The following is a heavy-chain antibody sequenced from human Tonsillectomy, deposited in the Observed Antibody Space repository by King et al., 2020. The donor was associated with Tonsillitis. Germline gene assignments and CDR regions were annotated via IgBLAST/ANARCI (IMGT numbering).Heavy chain of an antibody. Sequence: ITLKESGPTLVKPTQTLTLTCTFSGFSLSTSGVGVGWIRQPPGKALEWLALIYWDDDKRYSPSLKNRLNIPKDTSKNQVVLTMTNMDPVDTATYYCAHSGAGFILRYFDPWGQGTLVTVSS. V-gene: IGHV2-5*02. CDR2: IYWDDDK. CDR3: AHSGAGFILRYFDP. D-gene: IGHD3-9*01. CDR1: GFSLSTSGVG. J-gene: IGHJ5*02.